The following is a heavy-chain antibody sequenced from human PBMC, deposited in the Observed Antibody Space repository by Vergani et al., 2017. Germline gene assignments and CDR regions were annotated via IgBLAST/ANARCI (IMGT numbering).Heavy chain of an antibody. CDR2: ISSSGSTI. CDR3: ARDLPPVAGPPDAFDI. CDR1: GFTFSSYE. Sequence: EVQLVESGGGLVQPGGSLRLSCAASGFTFSSYEMNWVRQAPGKGLEWVSYISSSGSTIYYADSVKGRFTISRDNAKNSLYLQMNSLRAEDTAVYYCARDLPPVAGPPDAFDIWGQGTMVTVSS. D-gene: IGHD6-19*01. V-gene: IGHV3-48*03. J-gene: IGHJ3*02.